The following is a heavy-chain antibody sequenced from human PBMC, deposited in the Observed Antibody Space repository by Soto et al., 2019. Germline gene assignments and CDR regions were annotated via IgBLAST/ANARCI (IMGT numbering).Heavy chain of an antibody. D-gene: IGHD3-10*01. V-gene: IGHV4-30-4*01. CDR3: ARGSTYYGFVT. CDR1: GDSIGSGDYY. Sequence: QVQLQESGPRLVKPSQTLSLTCTVSGDSIGSGDYYWTWIRQPPGKGLEWIGYIYYIGTTFYNPSLESRVNISVDTSKNQFSLRVNSVTAADAAVYYCARGSTYYGFVTWGQGTLITVSS. CDR2: IYYIGTT. J-gene: IGHJ5*02.